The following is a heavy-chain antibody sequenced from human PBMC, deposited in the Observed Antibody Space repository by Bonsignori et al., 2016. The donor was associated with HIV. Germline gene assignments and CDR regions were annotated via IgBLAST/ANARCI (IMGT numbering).Heavy chain of an antibody. J-gene: IGHJ4*02. D-gene: IGHD2-15*01. CDR2: ISYDGSNT. CDR3: VREGYCSGGTCYPFDY. V-gene: IGHV3-30-3*01. Sequence: VRQMPGKGLEWVAVISYDGSNTYYAGSVRGRFTISRDNSKNTLYLQMNSLRAEDTAIYYCVREGYCSGGTCYPFDYWGQGTLVTVSS.